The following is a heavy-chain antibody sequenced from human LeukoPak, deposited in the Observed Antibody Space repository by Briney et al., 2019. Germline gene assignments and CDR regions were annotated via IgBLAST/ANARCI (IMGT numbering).Heavy chain of an antibody. CDR3: ARRMYYYDSSGYGGYWLDP. Sequence: PSETLSLTCTVSGGSISSYYWSWIRQPPGKGLEWIGYIYYSGSTNYNPSLKSRVTISVDTPKNQFSLKLSSVTAADTAVYYCARRMYYYDSSGYGGYWLDPWGQGTLVTVSS. V-gene: IGHV4-59*08. J-gene: IGHJ5*02. CDR1: GGSISSYY. CDR2: IYYSGST. D-gene: IGHD3-22*01.